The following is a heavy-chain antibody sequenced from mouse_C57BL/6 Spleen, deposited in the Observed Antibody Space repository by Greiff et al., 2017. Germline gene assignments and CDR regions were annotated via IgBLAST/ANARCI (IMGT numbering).Heavy chain of an antibody. V-gene: IGHV5-6*01. CDR2: ISSGGSYT. J-gene: IGHJ2*01. CDR3: ARDKGYFDY. Sequence: EVQLVESGGDLVKPGGSLKLSCAASGFTFSSYGMSWVRQTPDKRLEWVATISSGGSYTYYPDSVKGRFTISRDNAKNTLYLQMSSLKSEDTAMYYCARDKGYFDYWGQGTTLTVSS. CDR1: GFTFSSYG.